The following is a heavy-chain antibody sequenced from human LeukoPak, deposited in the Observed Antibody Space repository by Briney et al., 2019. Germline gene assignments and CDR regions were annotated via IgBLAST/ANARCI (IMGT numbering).Heavy chain of an antibody. CDR1: GGSISSYY. D-gene: IGHD6-13*01. J-gene: IGHJ4*02. CDR3: ARWAGIAAAFDY. Sequence: PSETLSLTCTVSGGSISSYYWSWIRQPPGKGLEWIGYIYYSGSTNYNPSLKSRVTISVDTSKNQFSLKLSSVTAADTAVYYCARWAGIAAAFDYWGQGTLVTVSS. V-gene: IGHV4-59*01. CDR2: IYYSGST.